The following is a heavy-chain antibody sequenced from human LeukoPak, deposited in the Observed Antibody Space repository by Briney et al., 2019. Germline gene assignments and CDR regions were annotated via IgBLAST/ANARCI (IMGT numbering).Heavy chain of an antibody. V-gene: IGHV3-21*01. J-gene: IGHJ5*02. Sequence: GGSLRLSCAASGFTFSSYEMNWVRQAPGKGLEWVSSISSTSSYIYYADSVKGRFTISRDNAKNSLYLQMNSLRAEDTAVYYCVRGKTTVTTWFDPWGQGTLVTVSS. CDR1: GFTFSSYE. D-gene: IGHD4-17*01. CDR3: VRGKTTVTTWFDP. CDR2: ISSTSSYI.